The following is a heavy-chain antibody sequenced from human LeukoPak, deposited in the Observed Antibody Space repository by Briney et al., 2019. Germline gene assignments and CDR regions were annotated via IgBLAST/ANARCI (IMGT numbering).Heavy chain of an antibody. Sequence: ASVKVSCKASGHSFTGYYMHWVRQAPGQGLEWMGWINPNSDGTKYAQKFQDRATMTRDTSISTAYMELSSLRSDDTAVYYCARDAGDPNFDYWGQGTLVTVSS. J-gene: IGHJ4*02. CDR3: ARDAGDPNFDY. CDR2: INPNSDGT. CDR1: GHSFTGYY. D-gene: IGHD7-27*01. V-gene: IGHV1-2*02.